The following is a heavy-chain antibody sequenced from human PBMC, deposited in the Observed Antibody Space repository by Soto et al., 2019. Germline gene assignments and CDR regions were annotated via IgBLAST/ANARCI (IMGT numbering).Heavy chain of an antibody. CDR2: INAGNDNT. J-gene: IGHJ6*02. V-gene: IGHV1-3*01. D-gene: IGHD3-3*01. CDR1: GYTFTTYV. CDR3: ARVGHYYYGMDV. Sequence: GASVKVSCKASGYTFTTYVMHWVRPAPGQRLEWMGWINAGNDNTKYSQKFQGRVTITRDTSASTVYMELSSLSSEDTAVYYCARVGHYYYGMDVWGQGTTVTVSS.